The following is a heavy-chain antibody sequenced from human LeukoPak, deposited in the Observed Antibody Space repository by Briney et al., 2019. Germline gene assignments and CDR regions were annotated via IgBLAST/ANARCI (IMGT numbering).Heavy chain of an antibody. D-gene: IGHD5-18*01. V-gene: IGHV3-48*03. J-gene: IGHJ4*02. Sequence: GGSLRLSCAASGFTFSSYEMNWVRQAPGKGLEWISCIATGGATTYYADPVRGRVTISRDNAENSPYLQMSSLRAEDTAVYFCARGFRHTAMFLDHWGQGNLVAVSS. CDR2: IATGGATT. CDR3: ARGFRHTAMFLDH. CDR1: GFTFSSYE.